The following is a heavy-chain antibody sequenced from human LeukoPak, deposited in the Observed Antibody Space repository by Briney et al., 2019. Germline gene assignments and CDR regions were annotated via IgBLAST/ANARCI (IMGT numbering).Heavy chain of an antibody. CDR2: IYTSGST. Sequence: SQTLSLTCAVSGGSISSGGYSWSWIRQPPGKGLEWIGRIYTSGSTNYNPSLKSRVTMSVDTSKNQFSLKLSSVTAADTAVYYCARWVGANEAKSYYFVYWGQGTLVTVSS. J-gene: IGHJ4*02. D-gene: IGHD1-26*01. CDR1: GGSISSGGYS. V-gene: IGHV4-61*02. CDR3: ARWVGANEAKSYYFVY.